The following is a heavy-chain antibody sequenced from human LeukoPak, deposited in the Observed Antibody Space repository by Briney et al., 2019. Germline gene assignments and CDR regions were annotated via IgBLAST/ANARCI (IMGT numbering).Heavy chain of an antibody. CDR2: INPNSGGT. J-gene: IGHJ4*02. D-gene: IGHD6-13*01. CDR3: ARASPYSRLFDY. CDR1: GGTFSSHP. Sequence: ASVKVSCKASGGTFSSHPFTWVRQAPGQGLEWMGWINPNSGGTNYAQKFQGRVTMTRDTSISTAYMELSRLRSDDTAVYYCARASPYSRLFDYWGQGTLVTVSS. V-gene: IGHV1-2*02.